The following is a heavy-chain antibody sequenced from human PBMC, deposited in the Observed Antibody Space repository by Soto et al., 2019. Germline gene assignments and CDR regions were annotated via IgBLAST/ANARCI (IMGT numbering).Heavy chain of an antibody. CDR1: GGTFSSYA. J-gene: IGHJ5*02. CDR2: IIPIFGTA. CDR3: ARGPVYCSGGSCYANWFDP. Sequence: QVQLVQSGAEVKKPGSSVKVSCKASGGTFSSYAISWVRQAPGQGLEWMGGIIPIFGTANYAQKFQGRVTITADESTSKAYMELSSLRSEDTAVYYCARGPVYCSGGSCYANWFDPWGQGTLVTVSS. D-gene: IGHD2-15*01. V-gene: IGHV1-69*12.